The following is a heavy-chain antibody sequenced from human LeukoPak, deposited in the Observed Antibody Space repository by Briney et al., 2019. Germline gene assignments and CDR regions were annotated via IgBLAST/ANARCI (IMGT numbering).Heavy chain of an antibody. D-gene: IGHD3-3*01. J-gene: IGHJ6*03. CDR1: GYTFTSYG. CDR3: ARVEKSHYDSLYYMDV. CDR2: IIPIFGTT. Sequence: GASVKVSCKASGYTFTSYGISWVRQAPGQGLEWMGGIIPIFGTTNYAQKFQGRVTITTDESTSTAYMELSSLRSEDTAVYYCARVEKSHYDSLYYMDVWGKGTTVTVSS. V-gene: IGHV1-69*05.